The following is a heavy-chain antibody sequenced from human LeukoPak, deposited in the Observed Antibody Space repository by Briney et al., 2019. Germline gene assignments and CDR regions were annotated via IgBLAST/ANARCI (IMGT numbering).Heavy chain of an antibody. J-gene: IGHJ5*02. CDR1: GGSISTNDYY. V-gene: IGHV4-39*07. Sequence: PSETLSLTCTVSGGSISTNDYYWGWIRQPPGKGLGWIGEINHSGSTNYNPSLKSRVTISVDTSKNQFSLKLSSVTAADTAVYYCARDIVVVPAAIYNWFDPWGQGTLVTVSS. D-gene: IGHD2-2*01. CDR2: INHSGST. CDR3: ARDIVVVPAAIYNWFDP.